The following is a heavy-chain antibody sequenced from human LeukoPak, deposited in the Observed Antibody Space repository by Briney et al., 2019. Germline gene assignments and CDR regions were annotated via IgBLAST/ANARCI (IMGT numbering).Heavy chain of an antibody. CDR2: IGGDGRS. Sequence: PGGSLRLSCAASGFTFSPNAMNWVRQAPGKGLEWVSGIGGDGRSHYIDSVKGRFTISRDNSKNTLYLQMNSLRAEDTAMYYCAKDLHNWSDIDYWGQGTLVTVSS. J-gene: IGHJ4*02. CDR1: GFTFSPNA. V-gene: IGHV3-23*01. D-gene: IGHD3-3*01. CDR3: AKDLHNWSDIDY.